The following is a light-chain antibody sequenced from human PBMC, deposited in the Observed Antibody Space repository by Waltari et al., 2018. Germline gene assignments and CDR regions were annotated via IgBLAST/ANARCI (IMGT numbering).Light chain of an antibody. V-gene: IGKV1-5*03. Sequence: DIQMTQSPSTMPASVGDRVTITCRASQSIGSWLAWYQQKPGNAPKLLIYEATSLESGVPSRFSASGSGTEFTLTISSLQPDDFATYYCQRYNSYPITFGPGTKVDI. CDR1: QSIGSW. CDR2: EAT. CDR3: QRYNSYPIT. J-gene: IGKJ3*01.